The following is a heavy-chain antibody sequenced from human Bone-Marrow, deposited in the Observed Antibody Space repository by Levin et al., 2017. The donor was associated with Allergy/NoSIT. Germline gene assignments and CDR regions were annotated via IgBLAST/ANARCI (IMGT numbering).Heavy chain of an antibody. Sequence: GGSPRLSCTASGFIFSNAWMNWVRQAPGKGLEWVGHIKSKTDGGTIEYAAPVKGRFTISRDDSKNTLYLQMNSLKSEDTAVYYCTTLQFVWPDSWGQGTLVSVSS. J-gene: IGHJ4*02. V-gene: IGHV3-15*07. CDR3: TTLQFVWPDS. D-gene: IGHD2-8*01. CDR1: GFIFSNAW. CDR2: IKSKTDGGTI.